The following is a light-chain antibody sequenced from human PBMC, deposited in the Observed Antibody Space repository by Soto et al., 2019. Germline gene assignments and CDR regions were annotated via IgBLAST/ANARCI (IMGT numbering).Light chain of an antibody. J-gene: IGLJ1*01. CDR2: DNN. Sequence: QSVLTQPPSVSAAPGQKVTISCSGSSSNIGNNYVSWYQQLPGTAPKVLIYDNNSRPSEIPDRFSGSKSGTSATLGITGLQTGDEADYYCGTWDNSLSAYVFGTGTKVTVL. CDR3: GTWDNSLSAYV. CDR1: SSNIGNNY. V-gene: IGLV1-51*01.